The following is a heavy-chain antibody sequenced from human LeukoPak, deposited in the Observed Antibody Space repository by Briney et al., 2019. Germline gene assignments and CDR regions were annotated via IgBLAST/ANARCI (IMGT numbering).Heavy chain of an antibody. D-gene: IGHD6-19*01. CDR2: INPNSGGT. J-gene: IGHJ4*02. CDR1: GYTFTGYY. V-gene: IGHV1-2*02. CDR3: ARDLEDSSGWYPIDY. Sequence: ASVKVSCKASGYTFTGYYMHWVRQAPGQGLERMGWINPNSGGTNYAQKFQGRVTMTRDTSISTAYMELSRLRSDDTAVYYCARDLEDSSGWYPIDYWGQGTLVTVPS.